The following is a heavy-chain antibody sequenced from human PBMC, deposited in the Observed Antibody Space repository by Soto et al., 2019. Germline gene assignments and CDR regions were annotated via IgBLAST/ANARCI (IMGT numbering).Heavy chain of an antibody. CDR1: GYTFTSCY. D-gene: IGHD3-22*01. V-gene: IGHV1-46*01. J-gene: IGHJ4*02. Sequence: ASVKVSCKASGYTFTSCYLHWVLQAPGQGLEWMGIINPSGGSTRYAQKFQGRVTMTRDTSTSTVYMELSSLRSEDTAVYYCAXDLSRYDDSSGYYYFDYWGQGTLVTVSS. CDR2: INPSGGST. CDR3: AXDLSRYDDSSGYYYFDY.